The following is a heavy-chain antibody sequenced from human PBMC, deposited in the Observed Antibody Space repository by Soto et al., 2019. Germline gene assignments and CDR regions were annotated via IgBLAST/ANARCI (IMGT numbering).Heavy chain of an antibody. J-gene: IGHJ4*02. CDR2: IYWDNDK. CDR3: ARSLWFGELH. CDR1: GFSLSTTGVG. V-gene: IGHV2-5*02. D-gene: IGHD3-10*01. Sequence: QITLKESGPTLVKPTQTLTLTCSFSGFSLSTTGVGVGWIRQSPGKALEWLAIIYWDNDKRYSPSLKSRVTITKDTSKNQVVLTLINMDPVDTVTYYCARSLWFGELHWGQGALVTVSS.